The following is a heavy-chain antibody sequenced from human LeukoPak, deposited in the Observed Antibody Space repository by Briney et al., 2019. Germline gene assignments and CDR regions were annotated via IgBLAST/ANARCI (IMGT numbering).Heavy chain of an antibody. D-gene: IGHD2/OR15-2a*01. CDR1: GISFSTFS. CDR3: ARENHGNHDY. V-gene: IGHV3-21*01. Sequence: PGGSLRLSCAASGISFSTFSMNWVRQAPGKGLEWVSSISSSSNYIHYADSVKGRFTISRDNAKNSLFLRMNSLRVEDTAVYYCARENHGNHDYWGQGTLVTVSS. J-gene: IGHJ4*02. CDR2: ISSSSNYI.